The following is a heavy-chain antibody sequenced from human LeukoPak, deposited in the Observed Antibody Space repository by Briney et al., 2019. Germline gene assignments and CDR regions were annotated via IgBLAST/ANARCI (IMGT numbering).Heavy chain of an antibody. V-gene: IGHV3-74*01. J-gene: IGHJ4*02. CDR2: INSDGSST. CDR1: GFTFSRYY. CDR3: TRVFVGDEYSSSGY. Sequence: QAGGSLRLSSTASGFTFSRYYMHWVRQAPGKGLEWVSRINSDGSSTTYADSVKGRLTISRDNSKNTLYLPMNSLKVEDTAVYYCTRVFVGDEYSSSGYWGQGTLVTVPS. D-gene: IGHD6-13*01.